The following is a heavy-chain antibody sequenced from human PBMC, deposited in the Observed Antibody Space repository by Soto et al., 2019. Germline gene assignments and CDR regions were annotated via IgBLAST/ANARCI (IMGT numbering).Heavy chain of an antibody. Sequence: GGSLRLSCAASGFTVSSKYMSWVRQAPGKGLEWVSLIQSGGPTYYADSVKGRFTISRDNSKNTLYLQMNSLRAEDTAVYYCARDNYGYDYCGQGTLVTVSS. CDR3: ARDNYGYDY. J-gene: IGHJ4*02. CDR1: GFTVSSKY. CDR2: IQSGGPT. D-gene: IGHD4-17*01. V-gene: IGHV3-66*01.